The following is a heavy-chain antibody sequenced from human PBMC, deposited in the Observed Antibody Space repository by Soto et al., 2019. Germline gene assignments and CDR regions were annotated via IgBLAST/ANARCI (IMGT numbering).Heavy chain of an antibody. CDR2: IYPGDSDT. Sequence: GESLKICCQGSGYSFASYWIGGVRQMPGKDVEWVGIIYPGDSDTRYSPSFQGQVTISADKSLRTDYLQWTSLKDSDTALYYCARTRSFTLGFYYDDMEVWGQGTTVTVSS. CDR1: GYSFASYW. CDR3: ARTRSFTLGFYYDDMEV. V-gene: IGHV5-51*01. D-gene: IGHD6-6*01. J-gene: IGHJ6*02.